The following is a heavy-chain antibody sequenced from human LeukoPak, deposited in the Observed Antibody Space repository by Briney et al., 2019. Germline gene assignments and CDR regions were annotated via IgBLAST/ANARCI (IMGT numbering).Heavy chain of an antibody. CDR3: ASLATVTTSFDY. CDR1: GFTFSSYA. V-gene: IGHV3-23*01. J-gene: IGHJ4*02. D-gene: IGHD4-17*01. Sequence: GGSLRLSCAASGFTFSSYAMSWVRQAPGKGLEWVSAISGSGGSTYYADFVKGRFTISRDNSKNSLYLQMNSLRAEDTAVYYCASLATVTTSFDYWGQGTLVTVSS. CDR2: ISGSGGST.